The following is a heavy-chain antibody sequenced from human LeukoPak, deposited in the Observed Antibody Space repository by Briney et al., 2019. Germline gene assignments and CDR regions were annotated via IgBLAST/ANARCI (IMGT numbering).Heavy chain of an antibody. CDR2: ISASSNFI. Sequence: NPGESLRLSCAASGFTFSTHSMYWVRQAPGKGLEWVSSISASSNFIHYAESVRGRFTISRDNAKNSLYLQMNSLGAQDTAVYYCARPATGYCSSAGCHWDSWGQGTLVTVSS. V-gene: IGHV3-21*06. CDR1: GFTFSTHS. D-gene: IGHD2-2*01. CDR3: ARPATGYCSSAGCHWDS. J-gene: IGHJ4*02.